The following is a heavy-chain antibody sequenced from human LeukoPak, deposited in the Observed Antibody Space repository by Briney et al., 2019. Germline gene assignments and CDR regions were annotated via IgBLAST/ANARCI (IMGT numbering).Heavy chain of an antibody. CDR3: ARVSMSLDY. CDR1: GFTFSSYE. J-gene: IGHJ4*02. Sequence: GGSLRLSCAASGFTFSSYEMNWVRQAPGKGLEWVSYISSSGSTIYYADSVKGRFTISRDNAKNSLYLQMNSLRAEDTAVYYCARVSMSLDYWGQGTLVTVSS. CDR2: ISSSGSTI. V-gene: IGHV3-48*03.